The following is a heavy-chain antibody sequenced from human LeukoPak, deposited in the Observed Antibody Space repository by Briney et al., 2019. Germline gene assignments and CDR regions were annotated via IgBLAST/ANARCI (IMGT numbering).Heavy chain of an antibody. CDR2: ITRSSSYI. Sequence: PGGSLRLSCAASGFTFSTYSMNWVRQAPGKGLEWVSSITRSSSYIYYADSVKGRFTIARDNAKNSLYLQMNSLRADVTAVYYCARHVVAVGFDYWGRGTLVTVSS. V-gene: IGHV3-21*01. CDR1: GFTFSTYS. D-gene: IGHD3-22*01. CDR3: ARHVVAVGFDY. J-gene: IGHJ4*02.